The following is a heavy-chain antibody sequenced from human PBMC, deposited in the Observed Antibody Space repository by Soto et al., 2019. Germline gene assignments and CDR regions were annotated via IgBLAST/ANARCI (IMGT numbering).Heavy chain of an antibody. J-gene: IGHJ6*03. Sequence: GGSLRLSCAASGFTVSSNYMSWVRQAPGKGLEWVSVIYSGGSTYYADSVKGRFTISRHNSKNTLYLQMNSLRAEDTAVYYCARGVLGQRKYYYYYMDVWGKGTTVTVSS. CDR2: IYSGGST. D-gene: IGHD3-10*01. CDR3: ARGVLGQRKYYYYYMDV. V-gene: IGHV3-53*04. CDR1: GFTVSSNY.